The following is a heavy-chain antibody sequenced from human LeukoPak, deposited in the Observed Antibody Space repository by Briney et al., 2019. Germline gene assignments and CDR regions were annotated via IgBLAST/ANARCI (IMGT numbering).Heavy chain of an antibody. CDR2: IYTSGST. CDR3: ANTAPYDKRIYKH. CDR1: GGSIRSGSYY. D-gene: IGHD3-16*01. Sequence: SQTLSLTCTVSGGSIRSGSYYWGWVRQPAGKGRGWIGRIYTSGSTNYNPSLKSRVTISVDTSKNQFSLKLSSVTAADTAVYYCANTAPYDKRIYKHWGQGTMVTVSS. J-gene: IGHJ3*01. V-gene: IGHV4-61*02.